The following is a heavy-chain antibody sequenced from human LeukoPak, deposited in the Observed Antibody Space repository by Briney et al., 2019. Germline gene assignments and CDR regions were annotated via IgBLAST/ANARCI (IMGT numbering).Heavy chain of an antibody. V-gene: IGHV1-18*01. CDR1: GYTFTSYG. D-gene: IGHD3-10*01. CDR2: ISAYNGNT. Sequence: ASVKVSCKASGYTFTSYGISWVRQAPGQGLEWMGWISAYNGNTNYAQKLQGRVTMTTDTSTSTAYMELRSLRSDDTAVYYCASGSGEWLASEYSQHWGQGTLVTVSS. CDR3: ASGSGEWLASEYSQH. J-gene: IGHJ1*01.